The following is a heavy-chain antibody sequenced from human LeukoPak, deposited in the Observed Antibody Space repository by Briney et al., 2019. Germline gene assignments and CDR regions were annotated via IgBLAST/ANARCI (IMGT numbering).Heavy chain of an antibody. Sequence: GRSLRLSCAPSGSIFSRSGMSWVRHPAGEWMGSVSVVGGSGGTSYYADSVKGGFTITRDNSNNTLYLQINSLRAEDTALYYCAKDHLPGIAVADRDFGGQGTVVIVSS. V-gene: IGHV3-23*01. J-gene: IGHJ4*02. CDR2: VGGSGGTS. CDR3: AKDHLPGIAVADRDF. D-gene: IGHD6-19*01. CDR1: GSIFSRSG.